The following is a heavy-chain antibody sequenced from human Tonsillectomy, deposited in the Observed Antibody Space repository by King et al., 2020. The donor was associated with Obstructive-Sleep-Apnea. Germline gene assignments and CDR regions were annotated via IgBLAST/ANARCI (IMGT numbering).Heavy chain of an antibody. CDR2: ISWDGGST. V-gene: IGHV3-43*01. CDR1: GCTFDDYT. Sequence: VQLVESGGVVVQPGGSLRLSCAASGCTFDDYTMHWVRQAPGKGLEWVSLISWDGGSTYYADSVKGRFTISRDNSKNSLYLQMNSLRTEDTALYYCAKDIGPYGMDVWGQGTTVTVSS. J-gene: IGHJ6*02. CDR3: AKDIGPYGMDV.